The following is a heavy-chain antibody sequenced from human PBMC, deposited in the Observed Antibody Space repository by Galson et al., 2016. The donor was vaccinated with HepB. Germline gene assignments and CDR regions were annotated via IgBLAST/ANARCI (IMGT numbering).Heavy chain of an antibody. CDR3: AKYGFFISAFDS. Sequence: SLRLSCAASGFTFDDYTMHWVRQAPGKGLEWVSLISWDSGSTYYADSVKGRFTISRDNSKNSLYLQMNSLRTEDTALYYCAKYGFFISAFDSWGQGTLVTVSS. V-gene: IGHV3-43*01. D-gene: IGHD3-3*01. CDR2: ISWDSGST. J-gene: IGHJ4*02. CDR1: GFTFDDYT.